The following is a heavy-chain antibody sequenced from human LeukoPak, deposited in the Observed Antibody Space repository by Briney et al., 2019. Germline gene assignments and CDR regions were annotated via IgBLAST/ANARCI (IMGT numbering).Heavy chain of an antibody. CDR3: ARDRSYSGRYFDY. J-gene: IGHJ4*02. CDR2: INSDGSST. CDR1: GFTFSSYW. D-gene: IGHD1-26*01. V-gene: IGHV3-74*01. Sequence: GGXLRLSCAASGFTFSSYWMHWVRQAPGKGLVWVSRINSDGSSTSYADSVKGRFTISRDNAKNTLYLQMNSLRTEDTAVYYCARDRSYSGRYFDYWGQGTLVTVSS.